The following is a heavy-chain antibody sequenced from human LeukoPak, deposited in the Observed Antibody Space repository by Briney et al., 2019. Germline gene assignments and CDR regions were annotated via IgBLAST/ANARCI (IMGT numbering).Heavy chain of an antibody. J-gene: IGHJ4*02. CDR2: INHSGST. V-gene: IGHV4-34*01. CDR3: ARGRHPYYYGSGRRYFDY. CDR1: GGSFSGYY. D-gene: IGHD3-10*01. Sequence: SETLSLTCAVYGGSFSGYYWSWIRQPPGEGLEWIGEINHSGSTNYNPSPKSRVTISVDTSKNQFSLKLSSVTAADTAVYYCARGRHPYYYGSGRRYFDYWGQGTLVTVSS.